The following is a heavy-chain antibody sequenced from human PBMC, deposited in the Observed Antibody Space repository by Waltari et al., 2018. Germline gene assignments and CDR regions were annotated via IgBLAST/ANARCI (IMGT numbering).Heavy chain of an antibody. D-gene: IGHD3-10*01. CDR1: GDSITNIYY. Sequence: QLQLQESGPGLVKPSETLSLTCTVSGDSITNIYYGGWVRQPPGKGLEWIGGIYYGGSAASHPSLKTRVTIFVDTSKNQFSLNLSSVTAADTAIYFCTRRTGTYHFNSWGQGTLVTVSS. J-gene: IGHJ4*02. CDR2: IYYGGSA. V-gene: IGHV4-39*01. CDR3: TRRTGTYHFNS.